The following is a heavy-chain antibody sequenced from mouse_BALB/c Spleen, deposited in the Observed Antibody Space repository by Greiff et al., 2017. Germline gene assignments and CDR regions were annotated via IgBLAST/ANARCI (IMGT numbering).Heavy chain of an antibody. J-gene: IGHJ2*01. CDR2: ISSGSSTI. CDR1: GFTFSSFG. Sequence: EVQLVESGGGLVQPGGSRKLSCAASGFTFSSFGMHWVRQAPEKGLEWVAYISSGSSTIYYADTVKGRFTISRDNPKNTLFLQMTSLRSEDTAMYYCASGGEYDGSFFDYWGQGTTLTVSS. D-gene: IGHD2-3*01. V-gene: IGHV5-17*02. CDR3: ASGGEYDGSFFDY.